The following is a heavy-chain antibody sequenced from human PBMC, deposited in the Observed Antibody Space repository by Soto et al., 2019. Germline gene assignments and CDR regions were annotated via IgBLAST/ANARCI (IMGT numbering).Heavy chain of an antibody. J-gene: IGHJ4*02. V-gene: IGHV4-34*01. CDR2: INHSGST. D-gene: IGHD3-3*01. Sequence: PSETLSLTCAVYGGSFSGYYWSWIRQPPGKGLEWIGEINHSGSTNYNPSLKSRVTISVDTSKSQFSLKLSSVTAADTAVYYCARGRGSGYWFPRCLDYWGQGTLVTVSS. CDR1: GGSFSGYY. CDR3: ARGRGSGYWFPRCLDY.